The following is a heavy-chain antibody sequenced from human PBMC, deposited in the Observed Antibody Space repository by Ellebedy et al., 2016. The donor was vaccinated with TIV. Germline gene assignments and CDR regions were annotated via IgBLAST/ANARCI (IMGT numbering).Heavy chain of an antibody. CDR1: GYTFTSYG. D-gene: IGHD1-7*01. V-gene: IGHV1-18*01. J-gene: IGHJ4*02. CDR2: ISAYNGDT. Sequence: ASVKVSCKASGYTFTSYGISWVRQAPGQGLEWMGWISAYNGDTNYAQKLRGRVTMTTDTSTSTAYMELRSLRSDDTAVYYCARGHWNYGLVDYWGQGTLVTVSS. CDR3: ARGHWNYGLVDY.